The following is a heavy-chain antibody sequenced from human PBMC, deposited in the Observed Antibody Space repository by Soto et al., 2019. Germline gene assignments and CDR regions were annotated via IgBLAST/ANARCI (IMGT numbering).Heavy chain of an antibody. CDR3: AKDPPTTGTTFDY. V-gene: IGHV3-23*01. Sequence: LRLSCAASGFAFANFAMSWVRQAPGKGLEWVSTINKSGGSTYYPDSLKGRFTISRDNSMNTLFLQVNSLRAEDTAMYYCAKDPPTTGTTFDYWGQGTLVTVSS. CDR2: INKSGGST. D-gene: IGHD1-1*01. J-gene: IGHJ4*02. CDR1: GFAFANFA.